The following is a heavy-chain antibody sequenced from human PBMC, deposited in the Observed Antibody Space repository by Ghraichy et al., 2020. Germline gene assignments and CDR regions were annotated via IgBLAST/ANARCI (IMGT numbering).Heavy chain of an antibody. CDR2: ISFDGSNN. Sequence: GGSLRLSCAASGFIFNSYAMHWVRQAPGKGLEWVALISFDGSNNYYADSVKGRITFSRDNSKNTLSLQMSNLRAEDTAVYYCARGSPYDILTGYPVYYYGLDVWGQGTTVTVSS. CDR1: GFIFNSYA. D-gene: IGHD3-9*01. J-gene: IGHJ6*02. CDR3: ARGSPYDILTGYPVYYYGLDV. V-gene: IGHV3-30-3*01.